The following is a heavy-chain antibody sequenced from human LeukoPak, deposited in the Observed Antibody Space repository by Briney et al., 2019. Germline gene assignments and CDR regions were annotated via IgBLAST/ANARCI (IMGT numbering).Heavy chain of an antibody. Sequence: ASVKVSCKASGYTFSNYHIHWIRQAPGQGLEWMGIISPSSRSTTYAQNFQGRVTMTRDTSTSTVYMDLNSLRSEDTAVYYCATSHCSGGNCYIFDYWGQGTLVTVSS. CDR3: ATSHCSGGNCYIFDY. CDR1: GYTFSNYH. D-gene: IGHD2-15*01. V-gene: IGHV1-46*01. CDR2: ISPSSRST. J-gene: IGHJ4*02.